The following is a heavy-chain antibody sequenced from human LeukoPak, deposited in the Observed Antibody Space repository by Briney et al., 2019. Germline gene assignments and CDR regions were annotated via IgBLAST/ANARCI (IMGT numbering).Heavy chain of an antibody. CDR2: IHYSGNT. Sequence: SETLSLTCTVSGGSISGYYWSWIRQPPGKGQEYIGYIHYSGNTNYNPSLKSRVTISVDTSKNQFSLRLSSVTAADTGVYYCTRQSEFYYNGMDVWGQGTTVTVSS. D-gene: IGHD3-10*01. V-gene: IGHV4-59*08. CDR3: TRQSEFYYNGMDV. CDR1: GGSISGYY. J-gene: IGHJ6*02.